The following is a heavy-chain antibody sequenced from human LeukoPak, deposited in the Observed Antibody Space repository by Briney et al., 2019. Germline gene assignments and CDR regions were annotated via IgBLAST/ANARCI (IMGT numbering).Heavy chain of an antibody. CDR3: AGSHSSTWYPDC. CDR1: GDXVSSNSAN. D-gene: IGHD6-13*01. J-gene: IGHJ4*02. Sequence: SQTLSLTCAFSGDXVSSNSANWNWIRKSPSGGLEWLGRTYYRSKWYNEYAASVKSRTTINPDTSKNQFSLHLNSVTPEDTAVYYCAGSHSSTWYPDCWGQGTLVTVSS. V-gene: IGHV6-1*01. CDR2: TYYRSKWYN.